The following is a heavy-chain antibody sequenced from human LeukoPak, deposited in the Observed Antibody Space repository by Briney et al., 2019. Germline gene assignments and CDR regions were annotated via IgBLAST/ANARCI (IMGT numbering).Heavy chain of an antibody. CDR1: GFTFSDYY. V-gene: IGHV3-11*01. Sequence: GGSLRLSCAASGFTFSDYYMSWIRQAPGKGLEWVSYISSSGSTIYYADSVKGRFTISRDNTKNSLYLQMNSLRAEDTAVYYCAKEEHIVVVTAYWGQGTLVTVSS. CDR3: AKEEHIVVVTAY. D-gene: IGHD2-21*02. CDR2: ISSSGSTI. J-gene: IGHJ4*02.